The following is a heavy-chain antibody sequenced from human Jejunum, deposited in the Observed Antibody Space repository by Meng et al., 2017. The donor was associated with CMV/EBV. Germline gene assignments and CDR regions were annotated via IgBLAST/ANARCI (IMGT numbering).Heavy chain of an antibody. CDR3: ARTGSYDNFLDS. CDR2: IYWYDDK. J-gene: IGHJ4*02. CDR1: GFSVNPRGLA. D-gene: IGHD3-9*01. Sequence: TLKEFGPTPVQPTQPLTLTCTFSGFSVNPRGLALGWFRQPPGKALECLALIYWYDDKRYSPSLKSRLTITRDSSRNQVVLTMTNIHPVDTATYFCARTGSYDNFLDSWGQGILVTVSS. V-gene: IGHV2-5*01.